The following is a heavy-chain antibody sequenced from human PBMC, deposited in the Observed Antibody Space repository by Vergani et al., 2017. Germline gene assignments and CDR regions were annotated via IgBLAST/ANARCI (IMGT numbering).Heavy chain of an antibody. CDR1: GYIFTGHY. Sequence: QVQLVQSGAEVKKPGASVKVSCKASGYIFTGHYMNWVRQAPGQGLEWMGWNNPKSGGTNHAQKFQGRVTMTRDTSFSTADMAMRRLRSDETAIYYCARGWEDSDGGTATGYFDLWGRGTLVTVAS. V-gene: IGHV1-2*02. D-gene: IGHD2-15*01. CDR3: ARGWEDSDGGTATGYFDL. CDR2: NNPKSGGT. J-gene: IGHJ2*01.